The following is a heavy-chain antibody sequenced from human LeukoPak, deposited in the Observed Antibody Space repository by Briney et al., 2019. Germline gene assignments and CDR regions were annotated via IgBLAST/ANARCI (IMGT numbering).Heavy chain of an antibody. Sequence: PSESLSLTCAVYGGSFSGYYWSWIRQPPGKGLEWIGEINHSGSTNYNPSPKRRGTISVDQSKNQISLKLSSVTAADTAVYYCSRVYDFWSGHLFDYWGQGTLVTVSS. V-gene: IGHV4-34*01. J-gene: IGHJ4*02. CDR1: GGSFSGYY. CDR2: INHSGST. D-gene: IGHD3-3*01. CDR3: SRVYDFWSGHLFDY.